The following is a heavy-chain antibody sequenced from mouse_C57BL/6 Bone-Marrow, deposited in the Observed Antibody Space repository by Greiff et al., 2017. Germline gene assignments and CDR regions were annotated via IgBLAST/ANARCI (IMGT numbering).Heavy chain of an antibody. CDR3: ARQHYDSWYVDV. CDR2: ISNLAYSI. CDR1: GFTFSDYG. Sequence: EVKLMESGGGLVQPGGSLKLSCAASGFTFSDYGMAWVRQAPRKGPEWVAFISNLAYSIYYADTVTGRFTISRENAKNTLYLEMSSLRSEDTAMYYCARQHYDSWYVDVWGTGTTVTVSS. V-gene: IGHV5-15*01. J-gene: IGHJ1*03. D-gene: IGHD2-4*01.